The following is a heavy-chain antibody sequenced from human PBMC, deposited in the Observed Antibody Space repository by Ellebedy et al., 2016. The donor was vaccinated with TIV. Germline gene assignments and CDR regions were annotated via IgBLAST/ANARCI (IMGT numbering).Heavy chain of an antibody. Sequence: GGSLRLXXAASGFTFSSYAMSWVRQAPGKGLEWVSAISGSGGSTYYADSVKGRFTISRDNSKNTLYLQLNTLRGEDTAAYYCAKGLWSDYYTGFDYWGQGTLVTVSS. CDR3: AKGLWSDYYTGFDY. J-gene: IGHJ4*02. CDR1: GFTFSSYA. V-gene: IGHV3-23*01. D-gene: IGHD3-3*01. CDR2: ISGSGGST.